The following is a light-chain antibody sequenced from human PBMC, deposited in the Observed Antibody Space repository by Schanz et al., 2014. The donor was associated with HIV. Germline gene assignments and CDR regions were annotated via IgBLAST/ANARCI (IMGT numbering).Light chain of an antibody. CDR3: QQYYSSLPT. J-gene: IGKJ1*01. Sequence: EIVLTQSPATLSLSPGERATLSCGASQYVSGNFVAWYQQKPGLAPRLLIYDTSTRASGVPERFSGSGSGTDFTLTISSLQAEDVAVYYCQQYYSSLPTFGQGTKVDI. CDR1: QYVSGNF. V-gene: IGKV3D-20*01. CDR2: DTS.